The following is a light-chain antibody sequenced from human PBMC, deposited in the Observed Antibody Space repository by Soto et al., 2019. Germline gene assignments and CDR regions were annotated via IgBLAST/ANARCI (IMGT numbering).Light chain of an antibody. CDR1: QSVDNN. V-gene: IGKV3-15*01. J-gene: IGKJ1*01. Sequence: EIVMTQSPATLSVSPGERATLSCRASQSVDNNLAWYQQQPGQAPRLLVYAASTRATGLPAKYSGSGSGTEFNLSISSLQSEDFAVYYCQQYNDWPRTCGQGTKVEIK. CDR2: AAS. CDR3: QQYNDWPRT.